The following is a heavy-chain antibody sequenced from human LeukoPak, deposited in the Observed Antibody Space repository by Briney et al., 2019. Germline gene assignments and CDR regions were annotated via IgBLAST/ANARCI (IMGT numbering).Heavy chain of an antibody. V-gene: IGHV3-11*01. CDR3: ARAGSYCSGGSCYSYYYYGMDV. J-gene: IGHJ6*02. CDR1: GFTFSDYY. Sequence: GGSLRLSCAASGFTFSDYYMSWIRQAPGKGLEWVSYISSSGSTIYYADSVKGRFTISRDNAKNSLYLQMNSLRAEDTAVYYCARAGSYCSGGSCYSYYYYGMDVWGQGATVTVSS. CDR2: ISSSGSTI. D-gene: IGHD2-15*01.